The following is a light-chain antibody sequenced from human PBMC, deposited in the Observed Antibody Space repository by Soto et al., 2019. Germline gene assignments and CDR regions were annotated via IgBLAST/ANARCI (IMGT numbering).Light chain of an antibody. CDR2: AAS. CDR3: QQSYSTPFT. J-gene: IGKJ3*01. V-gene: IGKV1-39*01. CDR1: QSISSY. Sequence: DIQMTQSPSSLSASVGDRVTITCRASQSISSYLNWYQQKPGKAPKLLIYAASSLQSGVPSRFSGSGSGTDFNLTISSLQPEDFATDYCQQSYSTPFTVGPGTKVDIK.